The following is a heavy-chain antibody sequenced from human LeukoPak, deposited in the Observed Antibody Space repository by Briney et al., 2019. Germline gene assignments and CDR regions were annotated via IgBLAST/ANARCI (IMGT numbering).Heavy chain of an antibody. CDR2: INPNSGGT. J-gene: IGHJ6*03. Sequence: ASVKVSCKASGYTFTGYYMHWVRQAPGQGLEWMGWINPNSGGTNYAQKFRGRVAMTRDTSISTAYMELSRLRSDDTAVYYCARGDGYYGSGGKAYYYYYMDVWGKGTTVTVSS. V-gene: IGHV1-2*02. D-gene: IGHD3-10*01. CDR3: ARGDGYYGSGGKAYYYYYMDV. CDR1: GYTFTGYY.